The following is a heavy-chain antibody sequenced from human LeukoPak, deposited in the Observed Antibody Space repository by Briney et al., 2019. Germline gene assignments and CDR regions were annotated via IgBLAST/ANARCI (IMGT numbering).Heavy chain of an antibody. CDR2: ISYNGGSS. Sequence: GGSLRLSCVGSGFMFEDYGMHWVRQAPGKGLEWVSGISYNGGSSYYADSVKGRFSISRDNGKHSLYLEMNSLRAEDTAVCYCARDVSVGATDYWGQGTLVTVSS. CDR1: GFMFEDYG. V-gene: IGHV3-20*04. CDR3: ARDVSVGATDY. D-gene: IGHD1-26*01. J-gene: IGHJ4*02.